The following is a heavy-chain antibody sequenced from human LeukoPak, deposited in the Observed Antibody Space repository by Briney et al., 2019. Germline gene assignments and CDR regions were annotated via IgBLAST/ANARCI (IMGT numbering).Heavy chain of an antibody. CDR1: GGSISSSSYY. CDR3: ARDVDIVATVWFDP. V-gene: IGHV4-39*02. D-gene: IGHD5-12*01. Sequence: SETLSLTCTVSGGSISSSSYYWGWIRQPPGKGLEWIGTIYYSGSTYYNPSLKSRVTISVDTSQNQFSLRLSSVTAADTAVYYCARDVDIVATVWFDPWSQGTLVTVSS. J-gene: IGHJ5*02. CDR2: IYYSGST.